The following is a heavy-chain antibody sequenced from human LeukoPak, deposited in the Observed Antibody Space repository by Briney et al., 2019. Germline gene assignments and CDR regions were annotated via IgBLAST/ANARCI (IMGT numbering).Heavy chain of an antibody. CDR1: GGSFSGYY. D-gene: IGHD2-2*01. V-gene: IGHV4-34*01. Sequence: PSETLSLTCAVYGGSFSGYYWSWIRQPPGKGLEWIGEINHSGSNNYNPSLKSRVTISVDTSKNQFSLKLSSVTAADTAVYYCARVVGRDIVVVPAAIGGFDYWGQGTLVTVSS. CDR2: INHSGSN. CDR3: ARVVGRDIVVVPAAIGGFDY. J-gene: IGHJ4*02.